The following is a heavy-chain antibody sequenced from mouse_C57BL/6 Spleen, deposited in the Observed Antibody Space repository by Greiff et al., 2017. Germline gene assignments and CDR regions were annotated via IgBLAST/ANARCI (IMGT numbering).Heavy chain of an antibody. CDR1: GFTFSDYY. D-gene: IGHD2-4*01. CDR2: ISNGGGST. CDR3: ARRDYDFYYFDY. Sequence: EVQRVESGGGLVQPGGSLKLSCAASGFTFSDYYMSWVRQTPEKRLEWVASISNGGGSTYYPDTVKGRFTISRDNARNTLYLQMSRLKSEDTAMYYCARRDYDFYYFDYWGQGTTLTVSS. V-gene: IGHV5-12*01. J-gene: IGHJ2*01.